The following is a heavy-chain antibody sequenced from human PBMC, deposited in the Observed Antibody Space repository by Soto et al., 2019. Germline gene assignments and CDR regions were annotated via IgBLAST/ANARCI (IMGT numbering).Heavy chain of an antibody. CDR1: GFTFSSYA. D-gene: IGHD3-22*01. J-gene: IGHJ4*02. Sequence: EVQLLESGGGLVQPGGSVRLSCAASGFTFSSYAMSWVRQAPGKVLELVSAVSGSGGTTYYADSVKGRFTISRYNSKNPVYLQRNSLRVEDTGVYDGAKWYYYDSRPPKYFEYWGQGPWVIVSS. CDR3: AKWYYYDSRPPKYFEY. V-gene: IGHV3-23*01. CDR2: VSGSGGTT.